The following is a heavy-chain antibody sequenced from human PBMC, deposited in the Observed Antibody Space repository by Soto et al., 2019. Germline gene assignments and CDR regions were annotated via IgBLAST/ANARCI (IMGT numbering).Heavy chain of an antibody. CDR1: GFTFSSHW. CDR2: INTDGSTT. CDR3: ARDLTWNQADY. Sequence: EVQLVESGGGLVQPGGSVRISCAASGFTFSSHWMHWVRQAPGKGLVWVSRINTDGSTTSYADSVKGRFTISRDNAKNTLYLQMNSLRVEDTAVYYCARDLTWNQADYWGQGTLVTVSS. V-gene: IGHV3-74*01. J-gene: IGHJ4*02. D-gene: IGHD1-1*01.